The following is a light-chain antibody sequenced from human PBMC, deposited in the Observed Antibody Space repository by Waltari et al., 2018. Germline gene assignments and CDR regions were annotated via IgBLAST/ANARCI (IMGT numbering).Light chain of an antibody. CDR2: EVS. CDR3: SSYTSSSTYV. Sequence: QSALTQPASVSGSPGQSITISCAGTSSDVGVYQYVSWYQQPPGKAPKLMIYEVSNRPSGVSNRFSGSKSGNTASLTISGLQAEDEADYYCSSYTSSSTYVFGTGTKVTVL. V-gene: IGLV2-14*01. J-gene: IGLJ1*01. CDR1: SSDVGVYQY.